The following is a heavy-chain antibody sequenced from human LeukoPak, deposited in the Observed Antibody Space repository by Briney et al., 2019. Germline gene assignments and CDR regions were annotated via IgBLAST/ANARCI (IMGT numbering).Heavy chain of an antibody. CDR1: GGSFSGYY. CDR3: ARGGLGGAFDI. CDR2: INHSGST. D-gene: IGHD3-16*01. Sequence: PSETLSLTCAVYGGSFSGYYWSWIRQPPGKGLERIGEINHSGSTNYNPSLKSRVTISVDTSKNQFSLKLSSVTAADTAVYYCARGGLGGAFDIWGQGTMVTVSS. V-gene: IGHV4-34*01. J-gene: IGHJ3*02.